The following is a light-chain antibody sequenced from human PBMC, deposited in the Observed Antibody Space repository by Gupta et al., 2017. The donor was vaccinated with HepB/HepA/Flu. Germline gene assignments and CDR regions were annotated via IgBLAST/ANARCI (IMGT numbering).Light chain of an antibody. Sequence: EIVMTQSPATLSVSPGERATLSCRASQSVNSNLAWYQQKRGQAPRLLIYGTSTRATGTPARFSGSGSGTEFTLTINSRQSEDFAVYFCQHYDNWPPYTFGQGTKLEIK. J-gene: IGKJ2*01. CDR1: QSVNSN. CDR3: QHYDNWPPYT. V-gene: IGKV3-15*01. CDR2: GTS.